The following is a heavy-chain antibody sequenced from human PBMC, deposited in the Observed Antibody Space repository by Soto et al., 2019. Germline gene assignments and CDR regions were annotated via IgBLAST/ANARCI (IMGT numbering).Heavy chain of an antibody. J-gene: IGHJ4*02. CDR2: ISGSGGST. Sequence: EVQLLESGGGLVQPGGSLRLSCAASGFTFSSYAMSWVRQAPGKGLEWVSAISGSGGSTYYADSVKGRFTISRDNSKNTLYLQMNSLRAEDTAVYYCAKGFPHFYYDYIWGSSYYFDYWGQGTLVTVSS. V-gene: IGHV3-23*01. CDR1: GFTFSSYA. D-gene: IGHD3-16*01. CDR3: AKGFPHFYYDYIWGSSYYFDY.